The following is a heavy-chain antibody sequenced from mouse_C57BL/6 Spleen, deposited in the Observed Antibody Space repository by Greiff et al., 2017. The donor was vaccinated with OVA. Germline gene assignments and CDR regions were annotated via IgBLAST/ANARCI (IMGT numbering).Heavy chain of an antibody. CDR2: IYPGSGST. J-gene: IGHJ3*01. D-gene: IGHD2-12*01. CDR1: GYTFTSYW. Sequence: QVQLQQPGAELVKPGASVKMSCKASGYTFTSYWITWVKQRPGQGLEWIGDIYPGSGSTTYNEKFKSKATLTVDTSSSTAYMQLSSLTSEDSAVYYCARGLRRNVPFAYWGQGTLVTVSA. CDR3: ARGLRRNVPFAY. V-gene: IGHV1-55*01.